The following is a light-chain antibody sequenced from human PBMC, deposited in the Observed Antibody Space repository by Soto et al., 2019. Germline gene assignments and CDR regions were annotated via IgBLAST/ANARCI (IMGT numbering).Light chain of an antibody. J-gene: IGKJ4*01. CDR1: QSVSSSY. Sequence: EIVLTQSPGTLSLSPGERATLSCRASQSVSSSYLAWYQQNPGQAPRLLIYGASSRATGIPDRFSGSGSGTDFTLTISRLEPEDFAVYYCQQYGSFGGGTKVEIK. CDR2: GAS. V-gene: IGKV3-20*01. CDR3: QQYGS.